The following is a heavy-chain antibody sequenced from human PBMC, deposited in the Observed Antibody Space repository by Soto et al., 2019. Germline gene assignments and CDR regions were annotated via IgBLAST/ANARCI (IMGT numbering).Heavy chain of an antibody. CDR1: GFTVSSNY. Sequence: GGSLRLSCAASGFTVSSNYMSWVRQAPGKGLEWVSVIYSGGSTYYADSVKGRFTISRDNSKNTLYLQMNSVRAEDTAGDYCACGSSSWYWYYDGMDVWGQGTTVTVSS. J-gene: IGHJ6*02. D-gene: IGHD6-13*01. CDR3: ACGSSSWYWYYDGMDV. CDR2: IYSGGST. V-gene: IGHV3-66*01.